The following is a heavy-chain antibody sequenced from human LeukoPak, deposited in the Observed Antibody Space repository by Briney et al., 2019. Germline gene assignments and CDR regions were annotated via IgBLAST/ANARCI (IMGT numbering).Heavy chain of an antibody. CDR2: IWYDGSNK. CDR1: GFTFSSYG. V-gene: IGHV3-33*01. CDR3: AIDRIPTVTPLWYYYGMDV. Sequence: GRSLRLSCAASGFTFSSYGMHWVRQAPGKGLEWVAVIWYDGSNKYYADSVKGRFTISRDNSKNTLYLQMNSLRAEATAVYYCAIDRIPTVTPLWYYYGMDVWGKGTTVTVSS. D-gene: IGHD4-17*01. J-gene: IGHJ6*04.